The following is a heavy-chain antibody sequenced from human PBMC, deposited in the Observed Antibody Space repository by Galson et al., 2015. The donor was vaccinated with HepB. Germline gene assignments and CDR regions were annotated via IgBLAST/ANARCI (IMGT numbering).Heavy chain of an antibody. CDR2: VKQDGSKE. D-gene: IGHD5-12*01. Sequence: SLRLSCAASRFTFSNYWMTWVRQAPGKGLEWVATVKQDGSKEYYVDSVRGRFTISRDNAKNSLFLQMNSLRAEDTAVYYCARDYEDGGYDFGLDYWGQGTLVTVSS. J-gene: IGHJ4*02. CDR3: ARDYEDGGYDFGLDY. V-gene: IGHV3-7*01. CDR1: RFTFSNYW.